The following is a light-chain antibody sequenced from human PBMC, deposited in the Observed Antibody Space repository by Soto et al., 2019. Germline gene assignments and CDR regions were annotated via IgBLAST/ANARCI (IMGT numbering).Light chain of an antibody. CDR2: KAS. CDR1: PTISSW. CDR3: QHYSSYSEA. V-gene: IGKV1-5*03. J-gene: IGKJ1*01. Sequence: DIQMTQSPSTLSGSVGDSVTITCRARPTISSWLAWYQQKPGKDPRLLIYKASTLQSGVPSRFSRSGSGTEFTLTISSLQPDDFATYYCQHYSSYSEAFGQGTKVELK.